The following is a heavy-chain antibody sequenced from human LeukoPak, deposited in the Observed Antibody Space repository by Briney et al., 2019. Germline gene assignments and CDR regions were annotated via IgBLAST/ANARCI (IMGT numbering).Heavy chain of an antibody. CDR2: IDSGGST. CDR1: GFTVSSNY. Sequence: GSLRLSCAASGFTVSSNYMSWVRQAPGKGLEWVSVIDSGGSTYYADSVKGRFTISRDNSKHTLYLQMNSLRAEDTAVYYCARETQRSGWYDVWYYYYYMDVWGKGTTVTVSS. V-gene: IGHV3-66*02. J-gene: IGHJ6*03. CDR3: ARETQRSGWYDVWYYYYYMDV. D-gene: IGHD6-19*01.